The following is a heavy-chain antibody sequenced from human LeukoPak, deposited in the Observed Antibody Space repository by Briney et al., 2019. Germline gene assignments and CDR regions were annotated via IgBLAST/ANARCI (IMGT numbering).Heavy chain of an antibody. D-gene: IGHD3-10*01. J-gene: IGHJ2*01. V-gene: IGHV4-59*12. CDR2: IYYSEST. CDR1: GGSISSYY. Sequence: SETLSLTCTVSGGSISSYYWSWIRQPPGKGLEWIGSIYYSESTYYNPSLKSRVTISVDTSKNQFSLKLSSVTAADTAVYYCARDAPKQNYYGSGSYSSSLHWYFDLWGRGTLVTVSS. CDR3: ARDAPKQNYYGSGSYSSSLHWYFDL.